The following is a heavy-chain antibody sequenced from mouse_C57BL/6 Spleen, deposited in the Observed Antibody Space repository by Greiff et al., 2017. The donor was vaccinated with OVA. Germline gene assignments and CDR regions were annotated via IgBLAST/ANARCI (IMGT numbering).Heavy chain of an antibody. D-gene: IGHD2-3*01. J-gene: IGHJ4*01. Sequence: VQLQQSGPVLVKPGASVKMSCKASGYTFTDYYMNWVKQSHGKSLEWIGVINPYNGGTSYNQKFKGKATLTVDKSSSTAYMELNSLTSEDSAVYYCARSGDGYYVDYAMDYWGQGTSVTVSS. CDR1: GYTFTDYY. V-gene: IGHV1-19*01. CDR2: INPYNGGT. CDR3: ARSGDGYYVDYAMDY.